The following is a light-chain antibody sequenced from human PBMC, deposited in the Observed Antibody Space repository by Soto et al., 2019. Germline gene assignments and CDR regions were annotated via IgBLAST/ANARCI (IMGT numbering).Light chain of an antibody. Sequence: DIQMTQSPSTLAGSVGHKVTITFPASQTISRWLAWYQQKPGKAPKILSYKASTLKSGVPSRFRGSGSGTEFTLTISSLQPDDFETYYCQHYNSYSEAFGQGTKVDI. V-gene: IGKV1-5*03. CDR1: QTISRW. CDR3: QHYNSYSEA. J-gene: IGKJ1*01. CDR2: KAS.